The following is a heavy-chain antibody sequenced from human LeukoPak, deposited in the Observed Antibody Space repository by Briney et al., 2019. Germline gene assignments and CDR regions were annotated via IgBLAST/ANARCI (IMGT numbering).Heavy chain of an antibody. Sequence: ASVKVSCKASGYTFTSYDINWVRQATGQGLEWMGWMNPNSGGTNYAQKFQGRVTMTRDTSISTAYMELSRLRSDDTAVYYCARSGYSYVWMAYWGQGTLVTVSS. J-gene: IGHJ4*02. D-gene: IGHD5-18*01. V-gene: IGHV1-2*02. CDR1: GYTFTSYD. CDR2: MNPNSGGT. CDR3: ARSGYSYVWMAY.